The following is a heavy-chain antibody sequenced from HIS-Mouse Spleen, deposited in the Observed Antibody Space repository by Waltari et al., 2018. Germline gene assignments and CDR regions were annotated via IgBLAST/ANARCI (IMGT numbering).Heavy chain of an antibody. Sequence: QVQLVESGGGVVQPGFTFSSYGMPWVRQAPGKGLEWVAVIWYDGSNKDYADSGKGRLTISRDNSKNTLYLQMNSLRAEDTAVYYCAKGGGYCSGGSCYYFDYWGQGTLVTVSS. D-gene: IGHD2-15*01. CDR3: AKGGGYCSGGSCYYFDY. J-gene: IGHJ4*02. CDR2: IWYDGSNK. CDR1: FTFSSYG. V-gene: IGHV3-33*06.